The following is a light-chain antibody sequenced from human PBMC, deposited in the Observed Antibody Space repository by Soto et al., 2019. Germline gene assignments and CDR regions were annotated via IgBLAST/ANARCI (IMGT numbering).Light chain of an antibody. V-gene: IGKV3D-20*01. CDR3: QQYGTSPRSIT. J-gene: IGKJ5*01. CDR1: QALRSSY. Sequence: EIELTQSPATLSLSPGERATLSCGASQALRSSYLAWYQQKPGLAPRLLIYATSSRATGIPDRFSGGGSGTDLTVTINKLEPEDFAVYYCQQYGTSPRSITFGQGTRLEIK. CDR2: ATS.